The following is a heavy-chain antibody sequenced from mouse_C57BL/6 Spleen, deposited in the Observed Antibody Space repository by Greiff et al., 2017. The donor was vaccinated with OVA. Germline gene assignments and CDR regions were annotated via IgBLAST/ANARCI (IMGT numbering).Heavy chain of an antibody. CDR2: IDPNSGGT. V-gene: IGHV1-72*01. Sequence: QVQLQQPGAELVKPGASVKLSCKASGYTFTSYWMHWVKQRPGRGLGWIGRIDPNSGGTKYNEKFNSNATLTVDKPSSTAYMQLSSLTSEDSAVYYCASVTTVVADYYAMDYWGQGTSVTVSS. CDR1: GYTFTSYW. J-gene: IGHJ4*01. D-gene: IGHD1-1*01. CDR3: ASVTTVVADYYAMDY.